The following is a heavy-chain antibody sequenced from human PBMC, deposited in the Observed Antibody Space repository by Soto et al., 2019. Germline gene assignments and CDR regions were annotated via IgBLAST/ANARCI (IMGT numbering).Heavy chain of an antibody. Sequence: SETLSLTCTVSGGSISSYYWTWIRQSPGKGLEWLGYIYYTGSTRYSPSLKSRVTISLGTSRNQFSLNLSSVTAADTAVYFCARGGTYGDYLDYWAQGTVVTVSS. CDR1: GGSISSYY. V-gene: IGHV4-59*01. CDR2: IYYTGST. CDR3: ARGGTYGDYLDY. D-gene: IGHD4-17*01. J-gene: IGHJ4*02.